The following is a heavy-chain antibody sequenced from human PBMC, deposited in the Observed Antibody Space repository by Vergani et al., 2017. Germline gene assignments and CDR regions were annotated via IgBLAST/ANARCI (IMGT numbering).Heavy chain of an antibody. CDR2: IVPIFGIT. CDR3: ARGNGSPLVPLYYYYGMDV. Sequence: QVQLVQSGAEVKKPGSSIKVSCKTSGGTFNQYAINWVRQAPGQGLEWLGRIVPIFGITDYAQKFQGRVTITADKSTSTAYMELSSLRSEDTAVYYCARGNGSPLVPLYYYYGMDVWGQGTTVTVSS. CDR1: GGTFNQYA. D-gene: IGHD6-13*01. V-gene: IGHV1-69*04. J-gene: IGHJ6*02.